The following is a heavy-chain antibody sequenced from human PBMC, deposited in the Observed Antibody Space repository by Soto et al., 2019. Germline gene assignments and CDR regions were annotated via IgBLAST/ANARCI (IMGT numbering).Heavy chain of an antibody. J-gene: IGHJ4*02. Sequence: PGGSLRLSCAVSGFTFSDHDMDWVRQAPGKGLEWVGRSRSKANSYTTPYAASVKGRFTISRDDSKNSLSLQMNSLKTEDTAVYYCAVDIVGTGSYWGPGTLVTVSS. CDR2: SRSKANSYTT. V-gene: IGHV3-72*01. CDR3: AVDIVGTGSY. CDR1: GFTFSDHD. D-gene: IGHD5-12*01.